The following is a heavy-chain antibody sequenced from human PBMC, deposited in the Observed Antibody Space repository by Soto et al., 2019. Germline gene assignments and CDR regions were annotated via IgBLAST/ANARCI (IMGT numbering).Heavy chain of an antibody. V-gene: IGHV1-3*01. D-gene: IGHD3-10*02. CDR3: ARDFNCCSVDY. Sequence: QAPGQRLEWMGWINAGNGNTKYSQKFQGRVTITRDTSASTAYMELSSLRFEVTAVYYCARDFNCCSVDYWGQGPLGSVSS. CDR2: INAGNGNT. J-gene: IGHJ4*02.